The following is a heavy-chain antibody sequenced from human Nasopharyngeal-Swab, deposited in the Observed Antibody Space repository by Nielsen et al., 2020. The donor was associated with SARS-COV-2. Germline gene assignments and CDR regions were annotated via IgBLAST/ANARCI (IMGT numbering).Heavy chain of an antibody. CDR3: ARRRIMWAPNSVPFDY. J-gene: IGHJ4*02. V-gene: IGHV1-2*06. Sequence: ASVKVSCKASGYIFTAYYIHWVRQAPGQGLEWMGRIDPNSGVANYGQQFQGGVTMTSDRSTSTVYLELARLTSDDTAVYFCARRRIMWAPNSVPFDYWGQGTLVTVSS. CDR1: GYIFTAYY. D-gene: IGHD2-21*01. CDR2: IDPNSGVA.